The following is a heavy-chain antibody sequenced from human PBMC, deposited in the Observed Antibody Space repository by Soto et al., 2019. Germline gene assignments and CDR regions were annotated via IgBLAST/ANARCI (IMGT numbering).Heavy chain of an antibody. V-gene: IGHV1-69*13. CDR2: ITPMFGKP. CDR3: VRSYRTGGLVPTAP. J-gene: IGHJ6*02. D-gene: IGHD2-2*01. CDR1: GGTFSRYA. Sequence: SVKVSCKASGGTFSRYAINWVRQAPGQGLEWMGGITPMFGKPNYAQKFQGRVTITADESTSTGYMELRSLRSDDTAVYYCVRSYRTGGLVPTAPWGQGTTVTVSS.